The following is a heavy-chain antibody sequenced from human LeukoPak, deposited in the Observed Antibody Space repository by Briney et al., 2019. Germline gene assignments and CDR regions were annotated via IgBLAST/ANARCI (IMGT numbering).Heavy chain of an antibody. CDR2: ISAYNGNT. V-gene: IGHV1-18*01. D-gene: IGHD6-13*01. CDR1: GYTFTSYG. J-gene: IGHJ6*02. CDR3: ARDVGLSRAAAGQGPPYGMDV. Sequence: ASVKVSCKASGYTFTSYGISWVRQAPGQGLEWMGWISAYNGNTNYAQKLQGRVTMTTDTSTSTAYMELRSLRSDDTAVYYCARDVGLSRAAAGQGPPYGMDVWGQGTTVTVSS.